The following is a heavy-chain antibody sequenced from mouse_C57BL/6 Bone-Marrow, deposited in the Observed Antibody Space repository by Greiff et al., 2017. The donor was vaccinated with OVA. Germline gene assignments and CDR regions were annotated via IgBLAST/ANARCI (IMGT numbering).Heavy chain of an antibody. J-gene: IGHJ4*01. D-gene: IGHD2-1*01. V-gene: IGHV1-69*01. CDR3: ARVVYLLAMNY. Sequence: VQLQQPGAELVMPGASVKLSCKASGYTFTSYWMHWVKQRPGQGLEWIGEIDPSDSYTNYNQKFKGKSTLTVDKSSSTAYMQLSSLTSESSAVYDCARVVYLLAMNYWGRGTSVTVTS. CDR1: GYTFTSYW. CDR2: IDPSDSYT.